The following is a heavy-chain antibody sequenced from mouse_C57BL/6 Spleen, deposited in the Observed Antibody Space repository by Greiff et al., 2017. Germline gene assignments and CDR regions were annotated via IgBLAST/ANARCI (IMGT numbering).Heavy chain of an antibody. D-gene: IGHD2-5*01. J-gene: IGHJ3*01. CDR3: AKARAYYSNYDAWFAY. Sequence: QVQLQQSGAELVKPGASVKISCKASGYAFSSYWMNWVRQRPGKGLEWIGPIYPGDGDTNYNGKFKGKATLTAAKSSSTAYMQLSSLTSGDSADYFCAKARAYYSNYDAWFAYWGQGTLVTVSA. V-gene: IGHV1-80*01. CDR1: GYAFSSYW. CDR2: IYPGDGDT.